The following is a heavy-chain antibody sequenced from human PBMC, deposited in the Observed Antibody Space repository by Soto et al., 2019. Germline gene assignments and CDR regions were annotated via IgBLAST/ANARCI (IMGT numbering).Heavy chain of an antibody. V-gene: IGHV3-53*01. D-gene: IGHD1-7*01. J-gene: IGHJ4*02. CDR1: GFIVSDNY. CDR2: TYTGGYT. CDR3: AREVSGTSFGY. Sequence: GGSLRLSCAASGFIVSDNYINWVRQAPGKRLEWVSVTYTGGYTYYADSVKGRFTISRDNSKNTLYLQMNSLRAEDTAVYYCAREVSGTSFGYWGQGTLVTVSS.